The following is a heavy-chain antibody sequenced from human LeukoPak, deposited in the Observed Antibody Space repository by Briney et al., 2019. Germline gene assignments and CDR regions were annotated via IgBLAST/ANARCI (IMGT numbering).Heavy chain of an antibody. CDR1: GYTFTGYY. CDR3: ANVIAGVTTDY. V-gene: IGHV1-2*02. J-gene: IGHJ4*02. CDR2: INPNSGNT. D-gene: IGHD1-26*01. Sequence: GASVKVSCKASGYTFTGYYIHSVRQAPGQGLEWMGWINPNSGNTNFAQKFQGRVTMTRDTSISTAYMELSRLRSDDTSVYYCANVIAGVTTDYWGQGTLVTVSS.